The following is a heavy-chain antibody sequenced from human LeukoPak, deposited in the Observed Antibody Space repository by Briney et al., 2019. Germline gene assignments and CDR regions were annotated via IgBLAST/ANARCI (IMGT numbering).Heavy chain of an antibody. CDR1: GVSTSNYD. J-gene: IGHJ2*01. D-gene: IGHD6-13*01. Sequence: PSETLSLTCTVSGVSTSNYDWSWIRQPPGKGLEWIGNIYYSGSPNYNPSLKSRVTISVETTKNQFSLKLSSVNAADTAVYYCARAAGIGVPGSYWYFGLWGRGTLVTVSS. CDR2: IYYSGSP. CDR3: ARAAGIGVPGSYWYFGL. V-gene: IGHV4-59*01.